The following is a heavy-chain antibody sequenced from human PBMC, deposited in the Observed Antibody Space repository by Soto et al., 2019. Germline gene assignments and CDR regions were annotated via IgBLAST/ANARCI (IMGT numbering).Heavy chain of an antibody. J-gene: IGHJ4*02. CDR2: IHYSGST. V-gene: IGHV4-59*01. Sequence: QVQLQESGPGLVKPSETLSLTCTVSGDSISNYYWIWIRQPPGKGLEWIGYIHYSGSTNYKPSFKSPVTISVDTSKNQFSLKLSSVTAADTAIYYCARQYGVRIDYWGQGTLVTVSS. D-gene: IGHD2-8*01. CDR1: GDSISNYY. CDR3: ARQYGVRIDY.